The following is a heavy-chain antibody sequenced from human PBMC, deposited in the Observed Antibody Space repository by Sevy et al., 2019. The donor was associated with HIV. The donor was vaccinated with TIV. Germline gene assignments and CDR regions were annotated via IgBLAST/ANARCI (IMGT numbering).Heavy chain of an antibody. D-gene: IGHD1-1*01. V-gene: IGHV3-23*01. CDR3: AKGGTTGPKTNYFDY. J-gene: IGHJ4*02. CDR2: ISGSGGST. CDR1: GFTFSSYA. Sequence: GGSLRLSCAASGFTFSSYATSWVRQAPGKGLEWVSAISGSGGSTYYADSVKGRFTISRDNSKNTLYLQMNSLRAEDTAVYYCAKGGTTGPKTNYFDYWGQGTLVTVSS.